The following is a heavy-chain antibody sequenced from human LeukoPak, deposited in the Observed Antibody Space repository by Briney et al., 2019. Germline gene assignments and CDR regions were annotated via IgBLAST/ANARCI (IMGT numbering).Heavy chain of an antibody. CDR2: ISSSSYCE. CDR3: ARGLTGSGWTTSNYYYYGMDV. V-gene: IGHV3-21*01. D-gene: IGHD6-19*01. Sequence: GGSLRLSCAASGFTFSTYSMNWVRQAPGKGLEWVSSISSSSYCEYYADSVKGRFTISRDNAKSSLFLQVNSLRAEDTAVYYCARGLTGSGWTTSNYYYYGMDVWGQGTTVTVSS. J-gene: IGHJ6*02. CDR1: GFTFSTYS.